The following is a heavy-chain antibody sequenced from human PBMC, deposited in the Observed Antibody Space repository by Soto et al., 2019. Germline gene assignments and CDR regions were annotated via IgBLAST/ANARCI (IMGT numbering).Heavy chain of an antibody. CDR3: TRALSGSYDS. V-gene: IGHV6-1*01. J-gene: IGHJ5*01. CDR1: GDSVSIKSAA. D-gene: IGHD1-26*01. CDR2: TYYRSKWST. Sequence: QTLSLTCAISGDSVSIKSAAWNWIRPSPSRGLEWLGRTYYRSKWSTDYAVSVRSRITINPDTSKNQFSLQLNSVTPEDTAVYYCTRALSGSYDSWGQGTRVTVSA.